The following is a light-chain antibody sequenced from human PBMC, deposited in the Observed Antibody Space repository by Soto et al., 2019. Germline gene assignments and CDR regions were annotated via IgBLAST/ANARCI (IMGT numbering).Light chain of an antibody. CDR2: DAS. CDR1: QSVSSY. J-gene: IGKJ2*02. Sequence: EIVLTQSPATLSLSPGERATLSCRASQSVSSYLAWYHQKPGQAPRLLIYDASNRATGIPARFSGSGSGTDFTLTISSLEPEDFAVYYCQQRSNWPPWTFGQGTKLEIK. V-gene: IGKV3-11*01. CDR3: QQRSNWPPWT.